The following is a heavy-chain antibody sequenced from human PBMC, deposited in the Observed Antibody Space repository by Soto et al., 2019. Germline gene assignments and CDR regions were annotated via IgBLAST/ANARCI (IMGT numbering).Heavy chain of an antibody. J-gene: IGHJ5*02. V-gene: IGHV1-69*01. CDR3: ARGGVVVAASQLGWFDP. D-gene: IGHD2-15*01. Sequence: QVQLVQSGAEVKKPGSSVKVSCKASGGTFSSYAINWVRQAPGLGLEWMGGIIPMFGTTKYTQKFQDRLTITADESTSTDCMEVSGLRAGDTAVYYCARGGVVVAASQLGWFDPWGQGTLVTVSS. CDR1: GGTFSSYA. CDR2: IIPMFGTT.